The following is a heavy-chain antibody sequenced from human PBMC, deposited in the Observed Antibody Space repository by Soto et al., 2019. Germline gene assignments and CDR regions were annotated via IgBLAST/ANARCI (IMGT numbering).Heavy chain of an antibody. CDR2: INVGNGNT. V-gene: IGHV1-3*01. Sequence: QVQFVQSGAEVKKPGASVKVSCKTPRYTFTRYNIHWVRQAPGQRLEWMGWINVGNGNTRYSQKFQGRLTLTRDTPGNTAYLELNSLISEDTAVYYCATPQDYDGCLDSWGHGTLVTVSS. CDR3: ATPQDYDGCLDS. J-gene: IGHJ4*01. CDR1: RYTFTRYN. D-gene: IGHD3-22*01.